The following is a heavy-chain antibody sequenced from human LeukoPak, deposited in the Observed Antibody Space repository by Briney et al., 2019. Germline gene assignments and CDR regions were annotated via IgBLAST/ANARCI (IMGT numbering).Heavy chain of an antibody. J-gene: IGHJ3*02. V-gene: IGHV3-23*01. CDR1: GFTFSSYA. CDR2: ISGSGGST. CDR3: AKDLDIVVVPAAMGDAFDI. D-gene: IGHD2-2*01. Sequence: PGGSLRLSCAASGFTFSSYAMSWVRQAPGKGLEWVSAISGSGGSTYYADSVKGRFTISRDNSKNTLYLQMNSLRAEDTAVYYCAKDLDIVVVPAAMGDAFDIWGQGTMVTVSS.